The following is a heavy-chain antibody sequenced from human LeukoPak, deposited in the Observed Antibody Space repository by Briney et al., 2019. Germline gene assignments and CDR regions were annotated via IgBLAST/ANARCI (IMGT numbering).Heavy chain of an antibody. J-gene: IGHJ4*02. D-gene: IGHD2-15*01. CDR1: GFTFSGYA. Sequence: GGSLRLSCAASGFTFSGYAMSWVRQAPGKGLEWVSTISGGSSGSTYYEASVKGRFTISRDSSKNTLFLQMNSLRAEDTAVYYCAKAASRFWDCTGGSCSGYFFDYWGQGTLVTVSS. CDR2: ISGGSSGST. CDR3: AKAASRFWDCTGGSCSGYFFDY. V-gene: IGHV3-23*01.